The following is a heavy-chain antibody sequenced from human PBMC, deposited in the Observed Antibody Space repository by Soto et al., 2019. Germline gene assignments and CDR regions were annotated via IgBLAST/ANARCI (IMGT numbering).Heavy chain of an antibody. CDR2: VSHDGRNT. CDR1: GFTFSDDA. D-gene: IGHD6-19*01. Sequence: VQLVESGGGVVQPGRSLRPSCAASGFTFSDDAMHWVRQARGQGREWVAVVSHDGRNTHYADSVKGRFTISRDSAKDTVSLELTSLSDEDTAGYYCAKGGRQWLVTFDFNYWGQGALVTVSS. CDR3: AKGGRQWLVTFDFNY. V-gene: IGHV3-30*18. J-gene: IGHJ4*02.